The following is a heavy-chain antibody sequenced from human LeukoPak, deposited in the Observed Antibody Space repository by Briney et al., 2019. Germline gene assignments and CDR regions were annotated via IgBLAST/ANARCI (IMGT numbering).Heavy chain of an antibody. J-gene: IGHJ4*02. Sequence: PGGSLRLSCAASGFTFSTYTMNWVRQAPGKGLEWVSAITGSGDTTYYADSVKGRFTISRDNSKNTLYVEMNTLRVEDTAIYYCAKWGDYDILTGYYVPDFWGQGTLVTVSS. V-gene: IGHV3-23*01. CDR2: ITGSGDTT. D-gene: IGHD3-9*01. CDR3: AKWGDYDILTGYYVPDF. CDR1: GFTFSTYT.